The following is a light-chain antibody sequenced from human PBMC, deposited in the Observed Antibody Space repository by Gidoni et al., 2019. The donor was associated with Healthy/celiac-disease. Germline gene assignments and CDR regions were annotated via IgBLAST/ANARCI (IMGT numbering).Light chain of an antibody. CDR2: RNN. J-gene: IGLJ2*01. CDR3: AAWDDSLSGLV. V-gene: IGLV1-47*01. Sequence: SVLPQPPSASGTPGQRVTISCSGSSSNIGSNYVYWYQQLPGTAPKLLIYRNNQRPSGVPDRFSGSKSGTSASLAISGLRSEDEADYYCAAWDDSLSGLVFGGGTKLTVL. CDR1: SSNIGSNY.